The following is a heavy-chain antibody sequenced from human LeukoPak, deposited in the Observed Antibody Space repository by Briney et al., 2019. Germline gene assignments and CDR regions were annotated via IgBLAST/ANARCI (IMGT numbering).Heavy chain of an antibody. V-gene: IGHV1-18*01. J-gene: IGHJ5*02. Sequence: ASVKVSCKASGYTFTSYGISWVRQAPGQGLEWMGWISAYNGNTNYAQKLQGRVTMTTDTSTSTAYMELRSLRSDDTAVYYCARAGYSSSWLTNWFDPWGQGTLVTVSS. CDR1: GYTFTSYG. D-gene: IGHD6-13*01. CDR2: ISAYNGNT. CDR3: ARAGYSSSWLTNWFDP.